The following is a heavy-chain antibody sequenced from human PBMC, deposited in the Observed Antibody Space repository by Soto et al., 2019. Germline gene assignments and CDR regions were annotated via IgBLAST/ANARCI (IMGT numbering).Heavy chain of an antibody. D-gene: IGHD6-19*01. CDR3: ARIHWAQSSLDY. V-gene: IGHV4-30-2*01. CDR2: VTNSGTA. J-gene: IGHJ4*02. Sequence: TLSLTCAVSGGSLDSGSFSLSWIREPPGKGLEWIGYVTNSGTAYSIPSLNGRITLSVDSYQTQFSLKLTSVTAADSAFYYCARIHWAQSSLDYWGRGILGTISS. CDR1: GGSLDSGSFS.